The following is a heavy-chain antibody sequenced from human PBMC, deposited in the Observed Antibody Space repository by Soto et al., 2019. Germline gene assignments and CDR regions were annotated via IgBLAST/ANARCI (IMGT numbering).Heavy chain of an antibody. J-gene: IGHJ4*02. V-gene: IGHV4-30-4*01. Sequence: PSETLSLTCAVSGASVTSDDYYWSWIRQPPGKGLEWIVYIYHSGSTYYNPSLKSRVSISIDTSQNQFSLKLTSRTAADTAVYYCARDPIFYYASSGYGGSYFDYWGQGSRVTVSS. D-gene: IGHD3-22*01. CDR2: IYHSGST. CDR1: GASVTSDDYY. CDR3: ARDPIFYYASSGYGGSYFDY.